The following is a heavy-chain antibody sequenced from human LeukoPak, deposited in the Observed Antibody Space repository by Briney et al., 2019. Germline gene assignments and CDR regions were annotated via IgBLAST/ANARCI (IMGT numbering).Heavy chain of an antibody. J-gene: IGHJ3*02. CDR3: ARDLSQVGVVTLGASDI. V-gene: IGHV4-59*01. CDR2: IYYSGST. D-gene: IGHD3-3*01. CDR1: GGSISSYY. Sequence: SETLSLTCTVSGGSISSYYWSWIRQPPGKGLEWIGYIYYSGSTNYNPSLKSRVTISVDTSKNQFSLELTSVTAADTAVYYCARDLSQVGVVTLGASDIWGQGTMVTVS.